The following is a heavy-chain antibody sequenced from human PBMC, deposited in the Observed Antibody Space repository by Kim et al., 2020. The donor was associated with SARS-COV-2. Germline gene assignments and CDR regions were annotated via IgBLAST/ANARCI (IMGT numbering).Heavy chain of an antibody. CDR3: ARGSTRYYYYGSGSYQY. V-gene: IGHV4-34*01. J-gene: IGHJ4*02. Sequence: LKSRVTISVDTSKNQFSLKLSSVTAADTAVYYCARGSTRYYYYGSGSYQYWGQGTLVTVSS. D-gene: IGHD3-10*01.